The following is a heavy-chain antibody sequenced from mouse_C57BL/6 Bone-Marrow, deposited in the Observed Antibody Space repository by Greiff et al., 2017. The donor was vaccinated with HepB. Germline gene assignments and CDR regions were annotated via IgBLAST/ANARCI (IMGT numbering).Heavy chain of an antibody. D-gene: IGHD1-1*01. CDR3: ARSLRYPMDY. CDR1: GYTFTSYW. J-gene: IGHJ4*01. V-gene: IGHV1-50*01. Sequence: QVQLQQSGAELVKPGASVKLSCKASGYTFTSYWMQWVKQRPGQGLEWIGEIDPSDSYTNYNQKFKGKATLTVDTSSSTAYMQLSSLTSEDSAVYYCARSLRYPMDYWGQGTSVTVSS. CDR2: IDPSDSYT.